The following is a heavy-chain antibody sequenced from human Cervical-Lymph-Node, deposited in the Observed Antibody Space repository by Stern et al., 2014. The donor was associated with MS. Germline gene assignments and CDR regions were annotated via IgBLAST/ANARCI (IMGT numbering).Heavy chain of an antibody. Sequence: EVQLVESGGGLAQPGGSLRLSCSASGFTLGNYAMNWVRQAPGKGLEWVSVISGGGSITEYADSVKGRFTISKDSSRNTLYLQMSGLRAADTAVYYCAKTPGVGPHGMYYFAMDVWGQGTTVTVSS. CDR3: AKTPGVGPHGMYYFAMDV. CDR2: ISGGGSIT. J-gene: IGHJ6*02. D-gene: IGHD3/OR15-3a*01. V-gene: IGHV3-23*04. CDR1: GFTLGNYA.